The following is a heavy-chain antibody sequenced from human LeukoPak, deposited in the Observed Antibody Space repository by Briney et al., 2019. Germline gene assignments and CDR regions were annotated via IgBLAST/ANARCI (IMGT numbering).Heavy chain of an antibody. CDR3: ARFVAAAGPLDS. D-gene: IGHD6-13*01. Sequence: SETLSLTCTVSGGSISSYYWSWIRQPPGKGLEWIGYIYYSGSTNYNPSLKSRVTISVDTSKNQFSLKLSSVTAADTAVYYCARFVAAAGPLDSWGQGTLVTVSS. V-gene: IGHV4-59*08. J-gene: IGHJ4*02. CDR2: IYYSGST. CDR1: GGSISSYY.